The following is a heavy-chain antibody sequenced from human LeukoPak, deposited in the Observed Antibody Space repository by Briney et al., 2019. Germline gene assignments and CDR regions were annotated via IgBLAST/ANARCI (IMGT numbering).Heavy chain of an antibody. V-gene: IGHV3-7*01. CDR2: IKQDGSEK. D-gene: IGHD6-19*01. CDR1: GFTFSSYW. CDR3: ARSSSGWYSDYYYYYMDV. J-gene: IGHJ6*03. Sequence: GGSLRLSCAASGFTFSSYWMSCVRQDPGKGLEWVANIKQDGSEKYYVDSVKGRFTISRDNAKNSLYLQMNSLRAEDTAVYYCARSSSGWYSDYYYYYMDVWGKGTTVTVSS.